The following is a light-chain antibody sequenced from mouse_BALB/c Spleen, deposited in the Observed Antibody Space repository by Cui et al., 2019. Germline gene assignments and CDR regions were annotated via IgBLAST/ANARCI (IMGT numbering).Light chain of an antibody. V-gene: IGKV4-74*01. Sequence: QIVLTQSPAIMSASLGERVTMTCTASSSVSSSYLHWYQQKPGSSPKLWIYSTSNLASGVPARFSGSGSGTSYSLTISSMEAEDAATYYCHQYQRSTFTFGSGTKLEIK. CDR1: SSVSSSY. CDR2: STS. CDR3: HQYQRSTFT. J-gene: IGKJ4*01.